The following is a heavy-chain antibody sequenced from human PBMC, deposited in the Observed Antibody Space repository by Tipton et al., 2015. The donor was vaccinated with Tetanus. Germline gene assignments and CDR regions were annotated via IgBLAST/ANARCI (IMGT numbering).Heavy chain of an antibody. V-gene: IGHV3-33*01. CDR1: GFIFSSYG. CDR3: AREAGCSGGSCFSGDFDN. J-gene: IGHJ4*02. CDR2: SWYDGTDK. D-gene: IGHD2-15*01. Sequence: SLRLSCAASGFIFSSYGIHWVRQAPGKGLEWVAVSWYDGTDKYYADSVKGRFTIPRDNSKNTLYLQMNSLRAEDTAVYYCAREAGCSGGSCFSGDFDNWGQGTQVAVSS.